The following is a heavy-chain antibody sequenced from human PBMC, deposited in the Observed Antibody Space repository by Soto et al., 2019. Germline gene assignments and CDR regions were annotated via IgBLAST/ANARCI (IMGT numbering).Heavy chain of an antibody. CDR3: ASRTSGWYFDY. D-gene: IGHD6-19*01. CDR1: GFTFSSYA. CDR2: ISGSGGST. J-gene: IGHJ4*02. Sequence: EVQLLESGGGLVQPGGSLRLSCTASGFTFSSYAMNWVRQAPGRGREWVSVISGSGGSTYYADSVKGRFTISRDNSKNKLYLPMNSLRAEDTAVYYCASRTSGWYFDYWGQGTLVTVSS. V-gene: IGHV3-23*01.